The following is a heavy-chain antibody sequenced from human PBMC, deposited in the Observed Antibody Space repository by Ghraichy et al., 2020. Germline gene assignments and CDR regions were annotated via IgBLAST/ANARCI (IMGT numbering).Heavy chain of an antibody. CDR3: AKGVRYFDWEPGDY. CDR2: VSGGGGST. D-gene: IGHD3-9*01. Sequence: GGFLRLSCAASGFSFSNYVMNWVRQAPGKGLEWVSAVSGGGGSTYYADSLKGRFTVSRDNSKNTLYLQLNSLRAEDTAVYYCAKGVRYFDWEPGDYWGQGILVTVSS. V-gene: IGHV3-23*01. J-gene: IGHJ4*02. CDR1: GFSFSNYV.